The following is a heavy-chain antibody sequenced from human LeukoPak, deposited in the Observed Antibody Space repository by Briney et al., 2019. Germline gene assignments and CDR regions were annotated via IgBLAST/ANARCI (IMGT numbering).Heavy chain of an antibody. CDR3: ARLGLAYYGSGSYYYDRYAFDI. D-gene: IGHD3-10*01. V-gene: IGHV3-48*01. CDR1: GFTFSSYS. CDR2: ISSSSSTI. J-gene: IGHJ3*02. Sequence: GGSLRLSCAASGFTFSSYSMNWVRQAPGKGLEWVSYISSSSSTIYYADSVKGRFTISRDNAKNSLYLQMNSLRAEDTAVYYCARLGLAYYGSGSYYYDRYAFDIWGQGTMVTVSS.